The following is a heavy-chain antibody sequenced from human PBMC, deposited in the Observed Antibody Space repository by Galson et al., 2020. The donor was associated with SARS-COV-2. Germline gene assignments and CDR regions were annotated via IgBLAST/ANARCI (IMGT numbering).Heavy chain of an antibody. Sequence: ASETLSLTCPVSGGSITGYYWSWIRQPPGKRLEWIGYIHFTGSTIYNPSLNSRVTMSVDTSKNQLSLNLRSVTAADTAVYYCAIGGYKWFDPWGQGTLFTVSS. CDR2: IHFTGST. D-gene: IGHD5-12*01. CDR3: AIGGYKWFDP. V-gene: IGHV4-59*01. J-gene: IGHJ5*02. CDR1: GGSITGYY.